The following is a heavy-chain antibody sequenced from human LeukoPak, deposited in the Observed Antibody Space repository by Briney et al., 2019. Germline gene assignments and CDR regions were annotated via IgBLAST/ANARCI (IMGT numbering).Heavy chain of an antibody. CDR1: GFTFCSYG. J-gene: IGHJ4*02. V-gene: IGHV3-30*02. Sequence: GGSLRLSCAASGFTFCSYGMHWVCQAPGKGLEWVAFIRYDGSNKYYADSVKGRFTISRDNSKNTLYLQMNSLRAEDTAVYYCAKDGVLRYFAWLPRTGIDYWGQGTLVTVSS. D-gene: IGHD3-9*01. CDR2: IRYDGSNK. CDR3: AKDGVLRYFAWLPRTGIDY.